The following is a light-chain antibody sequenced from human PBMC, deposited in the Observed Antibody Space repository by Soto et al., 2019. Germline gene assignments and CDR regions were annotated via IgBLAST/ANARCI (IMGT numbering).Light chain of an antibody. CDR1: QSVNSN. CDR3: LQYKIWLPWT. CDR2: DAS. V-gene: IGKV3-15*01. J-gene: IGKJ1*01. Sequence: EIVMTQSPATLSVPPGERATLSCRASQSVNSNLAWYQHKPGQAPRLLIYDASTRATGIPARFSGSGSGTECTLTHSRLQSEDCAFYFLLQYKIWLPWTFGQGTKVEVK.